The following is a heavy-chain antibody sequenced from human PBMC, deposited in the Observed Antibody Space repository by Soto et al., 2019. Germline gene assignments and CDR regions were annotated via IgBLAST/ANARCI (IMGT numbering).Heavy chain of an antibody. Sequence: ASVKVSCKASGYTFSGYSITWVRQAPGQGLEWMGRISGYNGNTNYARTLRGRLTLTTDTSTSTAYMELRSLTSDDTAVYYCARDVFCGGAPACPDMDVWGQGSTVTVSS. D-gene: IGHD2-21*01. CDR1: GYTFSGYS. J-gene: IGHJ6*02. CDR2: ISGYNGNT. V-gene: IGHV1-18*04. CDR3: ARDVFCGGAPACPDMDV.